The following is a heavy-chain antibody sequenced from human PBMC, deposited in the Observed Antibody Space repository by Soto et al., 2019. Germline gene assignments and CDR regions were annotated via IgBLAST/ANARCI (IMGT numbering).Heavy chain of an antibody. J-gene: IGHJ4*02. V-gene: IGHV3-23*01. CDR3: AHRGDLTDVLGYCSSTSCYYFDY. D-gene: IGHD2-2*01. Sequence: GGSLRLSCAASGFTFSSYAMSWVRQAPGKGLEWVSAISGSGGSTYYADSVKGRFTISRDNSRNTLYLQMNSLRAEDTAVYYCAHRGDLTDVLGYCSSTSCYYFDYWGQGTLVTVSS. CDR2: ISGSGGST. CDR1: GFTFSSYA.